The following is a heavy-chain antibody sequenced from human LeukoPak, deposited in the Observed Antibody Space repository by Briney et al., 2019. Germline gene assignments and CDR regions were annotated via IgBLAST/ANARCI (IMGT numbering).Heavy chain of an antibody. V-gene: IGHV1-2*02. Sequence: ASVKVSCKASGYTFTGYYMHWVRQAPGQGLEGMGGISRDSGGTNYAQKVQGRVTMTRDTSISTVYMELSRLRSEDTAVYYCWRADLSPTYDYVWGSYRYGYFDYWGQGTLVTVSS. CDR1: GYTFTGYY. CDR3: WRADLSPTYDYVWGSYRYGYFDY. J-gene: IGHJ4*02. D-gene: IGHD3-16*02. CDR2: ISRDSGGT.